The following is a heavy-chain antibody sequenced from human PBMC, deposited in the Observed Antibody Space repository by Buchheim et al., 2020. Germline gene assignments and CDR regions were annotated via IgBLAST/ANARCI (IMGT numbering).Heavy chain of an antibody. CDR1: GFTFSSYG. J-gene: IGHJ6*03. V-gene: IGHV3-33*01. Sequence: QVQLVESGGGVVQPGRSLRLSCAASGFTFSSYGMHWVRQAPDKGLEWVAVIWYDGSNKYYADSVKGRFTISRDNSKNTLYLQMNSLRAEDTAVYYCARDPSIAARRGYYYYYMDVWGKGTT. CDR3: ARDPSIAARRGYYYYYMDV. D-gene: IGHD6-6*01. CDR2: IWYDGSNK.